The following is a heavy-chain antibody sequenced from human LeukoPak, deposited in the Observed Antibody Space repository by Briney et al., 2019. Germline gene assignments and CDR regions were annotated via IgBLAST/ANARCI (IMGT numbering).Heavy chain of an antibody. CDR1: GFTFSDYY. CDR2: ISSSGSTI. J-gene: IGHJ4*02. D-gene: IGHD6-19*01. Sequence: GRSLRLSCAASGFTFSDYYMSWIRQAPGKGLEWVSYISSSGSTIYYADSVKGRFTISRDNAKNSLYLQMNSLRAEDTAVYYCARDARSGWILYWGQGTLVTVSS. CDR3: ARDARSGWILY. V-gene: IGHV3-11*01.